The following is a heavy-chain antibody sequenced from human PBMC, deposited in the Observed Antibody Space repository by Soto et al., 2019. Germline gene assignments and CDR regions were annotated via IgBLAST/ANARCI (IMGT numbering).Heavy chain of an antibody. Sequence: GGSLRLSCAASGFTFSSYGMHWVRQAPGKGLEWVAVIWYDGSNKYYADSVKGRFTISRDNSKNTLYLQMNSLRAEDTAVYYCARFRSKDFGVVIPQYYYMDVWGKGTTVTVSS. V-gene: IGHV3-33*01. D-gene: IGHD3-3*01. CDR1: GFTFSSYG. CDR3: ARFRSKDFGVVIPQYYYMDV. J-gene: IGHJ6*03. CDR2: IWYDGSNK.